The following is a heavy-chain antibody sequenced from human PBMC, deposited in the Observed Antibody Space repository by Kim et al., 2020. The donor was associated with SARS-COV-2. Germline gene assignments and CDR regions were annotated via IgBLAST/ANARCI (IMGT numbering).Heavy chain of an antibody. CDR3: AKSWGGNYFFDY. J-gene: IGHJ4*02. D-gene: IGHD3-16*01. Sequence: VSVKGRFTISRDHYKNTLYLQMNSMRAEDTAVYYCAKSWGGNYFFDYLGQGTLVTVSS. V-gene: IGHV3-23*01.